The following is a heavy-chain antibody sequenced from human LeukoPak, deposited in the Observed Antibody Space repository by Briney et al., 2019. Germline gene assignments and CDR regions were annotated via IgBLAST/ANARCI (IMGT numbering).Heavy chain of an antibody. CDR3: ARDIMIVVVISHPSHDAFDI. J-gene: IGHJ3*02. CDR1: GFTFSSYA. V-gene: IGHV3-30-3*01. D-gene: IGHD3-22*01. CDR2: ISYDGSNK. Sequence: PGGSLRLSCAASGFTFSSYAMHWVRQAPGKGLEWVAVISYDGSNKYYADSVKGRFTISRDNSKNTLYLQMNSLRAEDTAVYYCARDIMIVVVISHPSHDAFDIWGQGTMVTVSS.